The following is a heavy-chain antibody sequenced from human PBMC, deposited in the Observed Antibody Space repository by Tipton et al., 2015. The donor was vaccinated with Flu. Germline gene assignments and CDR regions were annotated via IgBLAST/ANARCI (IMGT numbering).Heavy chain of an antibody. D-gene: IGHD6-19*01. J-gene: IGHJ4*02. V-gene: IGHV4-59*01. CDR2: IYYSGST. Sequence: TLSLTCTVSGGSISSYYWSWIRQPPGKGLEWIGYIYYSGSTNYNPSLKSRVTISVDTSKNQFSLKLSSVTAADTAVYYCARGAPRRIAVAGPYYFDYWGQGTQVTVSS. CDR3: ARGAPRRIAVAGPYYFDY. CDR1: GGSISSYY.